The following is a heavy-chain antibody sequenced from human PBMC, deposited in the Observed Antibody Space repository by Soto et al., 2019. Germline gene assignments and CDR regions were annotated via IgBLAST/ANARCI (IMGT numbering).Heavy chain of an antibody. D-gene: IGHD6-13*01. V-gene: IGHV3-23*01. CDR1: GFTFSSYA. CDR2: ISGSGGST. CDR3: AKPGYSSSWTYYYYYMDV. Sequence: GSLRLSCAASGFTFSSYAMSWVRQAPGKGLEWVSAISGSGGSTYYADSMKGRFTISRDNSKNTLYLQMNSLRAEDTAVYYCAKPGYSSSWTYYYYYMDVWGKGTTVTVSS. J-gene: IGHJ6*03.